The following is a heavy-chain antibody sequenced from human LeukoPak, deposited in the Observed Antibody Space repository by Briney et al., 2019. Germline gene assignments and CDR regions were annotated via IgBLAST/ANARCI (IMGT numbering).Heavy chain of an antibody. D-gene: IGHD3-9*01. CDR1: GYRFTSYG. Sequence: GASVKVFCKASGYRFTSYGISWVRQAPGQGLEWMGWISAYNGNTNYAQKLQGRVTMTTDTSTSTAYMELRSLRSDDTAVYYCARGGDGDILTGLVFDYWGQGTLVTVSS. J-gene: IGHJ4*02. CDR2: ISAYNGNT. CDR3: ARGGDGDILTGLVFDY. V-gene: IGHV1-18*01.